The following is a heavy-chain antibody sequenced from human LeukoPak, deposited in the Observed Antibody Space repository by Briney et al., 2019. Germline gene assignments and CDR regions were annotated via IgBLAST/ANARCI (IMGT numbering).Heavy chain of an antibody. J-gene: IGHJ4*02. CDR1: GGTFDDYA. V-gene: IGHV3-9*01. CDR2: NSWNSGSI. Sequence: PGRSLRLFCAASGGTFDDYAMHWVRQAPGRGLEWVSGNSWNSGSIGYADSVKGRFTISRDNAKNSLYLQMNSLRAEDTALYYCAKDTELIAVAGSLFDYWGQGTLVTVSS. D-gene: IGHD6-19*01. CDR3: AKDTELIAVAGSLFDY.